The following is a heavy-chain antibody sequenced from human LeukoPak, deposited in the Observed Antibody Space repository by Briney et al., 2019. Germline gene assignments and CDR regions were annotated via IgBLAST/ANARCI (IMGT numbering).Heavy chain of an antibody. CDR1: GGSISSSSYY. V-gene: IGHV4-39*07. CDR2: IYTSGST. Sequence: SETLSLTCTVSGGSISSSSYYWGWIRQPPGKGLEWIGRIYTSGSTNYNPSLKSRVTMSVDTSKNQFSLKLSSVTAADTAVYYCARSTVTTDFDYWGQGTPVTVSS. J-gene: IGHJ4*02. D-gene: IGHD4-17*01. CDR3: ARSTVTTDFDY.